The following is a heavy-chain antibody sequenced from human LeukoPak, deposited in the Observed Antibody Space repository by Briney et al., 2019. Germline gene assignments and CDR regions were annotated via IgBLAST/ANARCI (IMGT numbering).Heavy chain of an antibody. CDR1: ADSFSSHY. V-gene: IGHV4-59*11. CDR2: ISYIGST. J-gene: IGHJ3*02. CDR3: ARDLVTVTKGFDI. Sequence: PSETLSLTCAVSADSFSSHYWTWIRQSPGKGLEWTGYISYIGSTNYNPSLKSRVTISIDMSKNQFSLKLRSVTAADTAVYYCARDLVTVTKGFDIWGQGTMVSVSS. D-gene: IGHD4-17*01.